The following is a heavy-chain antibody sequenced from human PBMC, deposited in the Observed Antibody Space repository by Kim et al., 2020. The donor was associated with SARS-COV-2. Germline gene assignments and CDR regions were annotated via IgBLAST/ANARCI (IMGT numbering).Heavy chain of an antibody. CDR3: AREGIAARY. V-gene: IGHV3-21*01. D-gene: IGHD6-6*01. Sequence: SYIYYAESVKGRFTISRDNAKNSLYLQMNSLRAEDTAVYYCAREGIAARYWGQGTLVTVSS. J-gene: IGHJ4*02. CDR2: SYI.